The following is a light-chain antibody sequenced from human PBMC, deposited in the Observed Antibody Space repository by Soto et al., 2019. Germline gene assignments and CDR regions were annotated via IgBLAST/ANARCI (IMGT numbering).Light chain of an antibody. J-gene: IGKJ4*01. CDR3: QQFNNYPLN. CDR2: DAS. Sequence: DIQMTHSPSTLSASVSDRVIITFRASQSLSRWLAWYQQKPGKAPKLLISDASSLQSGVPSRFSGSGSGTDFTLTISSLQPEDFATHYCQQFNNYPLNFGGGTKVDIK. V-gene: IGKV1-5*01. CDR1: QSLSRW.